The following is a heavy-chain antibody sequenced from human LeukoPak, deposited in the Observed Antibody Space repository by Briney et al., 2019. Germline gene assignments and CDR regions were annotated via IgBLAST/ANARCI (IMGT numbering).Heavy chain of an antibody. CDR1: GFTFSSYG. Sequence: GGSLTLSCAASGFTFSSYGMHWVRQAPGEGLEWVSFILNDGSKKYYADSVKGRFTISRDISENTLYLQMNSLRVEDTAVYYCARGVDWFWGQGTLVTVSS. V-gene: IGHV3-30*03. D-gene: IGHD3-9*01. CDR2: ILNDGSKK. J-gene: IGHJ4*02. CDR3: ARGVDWF.